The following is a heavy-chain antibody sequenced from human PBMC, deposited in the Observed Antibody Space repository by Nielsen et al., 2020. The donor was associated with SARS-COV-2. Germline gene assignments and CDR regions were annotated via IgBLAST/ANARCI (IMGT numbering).Heavy chain of an antibody. CDR3: AREGGYSSSSYLDYYYGMDV. V-gene: IGHV1-2*06. D-gene: IGHD6-6*01. CDR2: INPNSGGT. CDR1: GYTFTGYY. Sequence: ASVKVSCKASGYTFTGYYMHWVRQAPGQGLEWMGRINPNSGGTNYAQKFQGRVTMTRDTSISTAYMELSRLRSDETAVYYCAREGGYSSSSYLDYYYGMDVWGQGTTVTVSS. J-gene: IGHJ6*02.